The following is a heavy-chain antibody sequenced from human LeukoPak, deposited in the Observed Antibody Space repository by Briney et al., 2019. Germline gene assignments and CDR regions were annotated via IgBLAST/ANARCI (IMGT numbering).Heavy chain of an antibody. CDR1: GFTFSSYA. CDR3: ARDNGGSDWVGVYSYYYYMDV. V-gene: IGHV3-30*04. Sequence: GRSLRLSCAASGFTFSSYAMHWVRQAPGKGLEWVAVISYDGSNKYYADSVKGRFTISRDNSKNTLYLQMNSLRAEDTAVYYCARDNGGSDWVGVYSYYYYMDVWGKGTTVTVSS. D-gene: IGHD1-26*01. CDR2: ISYDGSNK. J-gene: IGHJ6*03.